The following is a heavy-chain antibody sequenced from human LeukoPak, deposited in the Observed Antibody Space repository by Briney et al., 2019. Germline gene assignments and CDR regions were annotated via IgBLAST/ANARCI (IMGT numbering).Heavy chain of an antibody. CDR2: ISWNSGSI. Sequence: GGSLRLSCAASGFTFDDYAMHWVRQAPGKGLEWVSGISWNSGSIGYADSVKGRFTISRDNAKNSLYLQMNSLRAEDMALYYCAEDPDMVGATTYAFDIWGQGTMVTVSS. D-gene: IGHD1-26*01. J-gene: IGHJ3*02. CDR1: GFTFDDYA. CDR3: AEDPDMVGATTYAFDI. V-gene: IGHV3-9*03.